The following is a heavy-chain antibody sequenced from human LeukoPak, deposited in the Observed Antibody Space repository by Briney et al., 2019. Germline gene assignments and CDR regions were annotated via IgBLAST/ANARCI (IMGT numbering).Heavy chain of an antibody. Sequence: SQTPSLTCSVSGGSISSGSYYWSWIRQPAGKGLEWTGRIYTSGSTNYNPSLKSRVTISVDTSKNQFSLKLSSVTAADTAVYYCARDLYYYDSSGYYLWGFDIWGQGTMVTVSS. V-gene: IGHV4-61*02. CDR3: ARDLYYYDSSGYYLWGFDI. CDR2: IYTSGST. D-gene: IGHD3-22*01. J-gene: IGHJ3*02. CDR1: GGSISSGSYY.